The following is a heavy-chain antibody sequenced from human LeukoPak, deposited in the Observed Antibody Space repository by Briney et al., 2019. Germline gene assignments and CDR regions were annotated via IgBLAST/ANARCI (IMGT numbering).Heavy chain of an antibody. Sequence: GGSLRLSCAASGLTVSSNYISWVRQAPGEGLEWGSVIYSGGSTYYADSVKGRFTISSDNSKNTLYLQMNRLRAEDTAVYYCARERLEIVVVPAAMTHYYYYYMDVWGKGTTVTVSS. V-gene: IGHV3-53*01. CDR2: IYSGGST. D-gene: IGHD2-2*01. CDR3: ARERLEIVVVPAAMTHYYYYYMDV. CDR1: GLTVSSNY. J-gene: IGHJ6*03.